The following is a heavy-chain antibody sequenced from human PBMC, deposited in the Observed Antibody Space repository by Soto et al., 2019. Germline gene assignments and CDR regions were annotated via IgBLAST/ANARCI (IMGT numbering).Heavy chain of an antibody. D-gene: IGHD2-15*01. CDR3: ARGGPAIVVVVAAIDY. J-gene: IGHJ4*02. V-gene: IGHV4-34*01. CDR1: GGSFSGYY. CDR2: INHSGST. Sequence: QVPLQQWGAGLLKPSETLSLTCAVYGGSFSGYYWSWIRQPPGKGLEWIGEINHSGSTNYNPSLKSRVTISVDTSKNQFSLKLSSVTAADTAVYYCARGGPAIVVVVAAIDYWGQGTLVTVSS.